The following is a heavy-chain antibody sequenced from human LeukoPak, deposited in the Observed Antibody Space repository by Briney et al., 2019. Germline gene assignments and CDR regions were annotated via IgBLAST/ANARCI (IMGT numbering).Heavy chain of an antibody. CDR1: GLSFSSYW. CDR2: IKGDGSDT. Sequence: PGGSLRLSCAASGLSFSSYWMHWVRQVPGKGLVWVSRIKGDGSDTAYADSAKGRFTISRDNAKNTLYLQMNSLRVDDTAVYYCVRDGHRFDFDYWGQGTLVTVSS. V-gene: IGHV3-74*03. D-gene: IGHD3-10*01. CDR3: VRDGHRFDFDY. J-gene: IGHJ4*02.